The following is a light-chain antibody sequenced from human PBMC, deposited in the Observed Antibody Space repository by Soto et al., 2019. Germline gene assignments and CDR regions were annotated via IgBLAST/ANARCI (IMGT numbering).Light chain of an antibody. J-gene: IGKJ2*03. CDR3: QQYSPYSYS. CDR2: GTS. Sequence: DIQMTQSPSTLSASIGDRVTITCRASQSTTGWLAWYQQKPGKAPKLLIYGTSSLEPGVPSRFSGSGSGTEFTLTIAYLQPYDFATYYCQQYSPYSYSFGQGTKLEIK. CDR1: QSTTGW. V-gene: IGKV1-5*03.